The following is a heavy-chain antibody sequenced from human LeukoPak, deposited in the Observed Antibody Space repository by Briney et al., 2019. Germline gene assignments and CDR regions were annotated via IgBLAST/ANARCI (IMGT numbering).Heavy chain of an antibody. V-gene: IGHV3-7*03. D-gene: IGHD5-24*01. Sequence: GGSLRLSCAASGTTFRSHWMTWVRQTTGKGLEWLATIKSDGSEIYYLDSVKGRFTISRDNAKNSLYLQMNSLRADDTAVYYCAMKAVPRPRLHDAFDFWGQGTVVSVSS. CDR2: IKSDGSEI. J-gene: IGHJ3*01. CDR1: GTTFRSHW. CDR3: AMKAVPRPRLHDAFDF.